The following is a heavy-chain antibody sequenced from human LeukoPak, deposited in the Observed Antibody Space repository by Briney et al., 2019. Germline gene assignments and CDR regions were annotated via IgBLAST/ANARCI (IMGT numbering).Heavy chain of an antibody. CDR1: GGSISSYY. CDR3: ASFSSSYAGDAFDI. CDR2: IYYSGST. D-gene: IGHD6-13*01. J-gene: IGHJ3*02. Sequence: PSETLSLTCTVSGGSISSYYWSWIRQPPGKGLEWIGYIYYSGSTNYNPSLKSRVTISVGTSKNQFSLKLSSVTAADTAVYYCASFSSSYAGDAFDIWGQGTMVTVSS. V-gene: IGHV4-59*01.